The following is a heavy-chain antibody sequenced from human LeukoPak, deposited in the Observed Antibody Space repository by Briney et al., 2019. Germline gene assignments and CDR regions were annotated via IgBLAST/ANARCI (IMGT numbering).Heavy chain of an antibody. D-gene: IGHD6-19*01. CDR1: GFIFSNYA. CDR2: LGGLSESV. J-gene: IGHJ4*02. Sequence: GGSLRLSCAASGFIFSNYAMTWVRQAPGKGLEWVSILGGLSESVYYPDSVKGRFTVSRDNSKDTLYLEINSLRAEDTAIYYCVRDNLENQWLERSYWGQGTLVTVSS. V-gene: IGHV3-23*01. CDR3: VRDNLENQWLERSY.